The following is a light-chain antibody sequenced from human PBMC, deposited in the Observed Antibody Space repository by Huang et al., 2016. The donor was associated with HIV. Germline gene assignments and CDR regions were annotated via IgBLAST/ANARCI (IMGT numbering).Light chain of an antibody. Sequence: EIVMTQSPATLSVSTGERATLSCRASQSVSSNLAWYQQKSGQVPRLLIYAASARATGVPARFSGSGSGIEFTLTINTLQSEDFAVYYCHQYNSWPRTFGQGTKMEIK. CDR1: QSVSSN. V-gene: IGKV3-15*01. CDR2: AAS. J-gene: IGKJ1*01. CDR3: HQYNSWPRT.